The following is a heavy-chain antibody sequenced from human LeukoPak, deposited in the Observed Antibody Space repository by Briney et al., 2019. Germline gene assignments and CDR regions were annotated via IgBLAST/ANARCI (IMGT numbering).Heavy chain of an antibody. CDR1: GYTFTSYG. J-gene: IGHJ6*02. V-gene: IGHV1-18*01. CDR3: AREMRVIPMGGAYYYYGMDV. Sequence: ASVKVSCMASGYTFTSYGISWVRQAPGQGLEWMGWISAYNGNTNYAQKLQGRVTMTTDTSTSTAYMELRSLRSDDTAVYYCAREMRVIPMGGAYYYYGMDVWGQGTTVTVSS. CDR2: ISAYNGNT. D-gene: IGHD3-16*02.